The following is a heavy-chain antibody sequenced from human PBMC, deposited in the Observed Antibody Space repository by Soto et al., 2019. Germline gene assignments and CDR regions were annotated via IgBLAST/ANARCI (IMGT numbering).Heavy chain of an antibody. CDR2: IYYSGST. Sequence: QVQLQESGPGLVKPSQTLSLTCTVSGGSISSGGYYWSWIRQHPGKGLEWIGYIYYSGSTYYNPSLKSRVTISVDTSKNQVALKLSSVTAADTAVYYCASWGYSGSATYFDYWGQGTLVTVSS. J-gene: IGHJ4*02. V-gene: IGHV4-31*03. CDR1: GGSISSGGYY. D-gene: IGHD1-26*01. CDR3: ASWGYSGSATYFDY.